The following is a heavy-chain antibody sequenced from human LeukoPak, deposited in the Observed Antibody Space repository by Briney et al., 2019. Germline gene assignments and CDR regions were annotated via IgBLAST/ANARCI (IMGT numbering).Heavy chain of an antibody. CDR1: GGSISSSDYL. CDR3: LRLHGAH. D-gene: IGHD3-10*01. V-gene: IGHV4-39*01. Sequence: SETLSLTCTVFGGSISSSDYLWAWIRQPPGKGLELIGNIRYPGSTYYNPSLQSRVTISVDTSKNQFSLKLSSVTAADTAVYYCLRLHGAHWGQGTLVTASS. CDR2: IRYPGST. J-gene: IGHJ4*02.